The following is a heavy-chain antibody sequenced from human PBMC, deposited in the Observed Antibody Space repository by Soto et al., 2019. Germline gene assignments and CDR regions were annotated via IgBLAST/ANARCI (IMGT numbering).Heavy chain of an antibody. V-gene: IGHV1-3*01. CDR2: INAGNGNT. J-gene: IGHJ4*02. CDR3: ARESGGDYVY. Sequence: QVQLVQSGAEVKKPGASVKVSCKASGYTFTSYAMHWVRQAPGQRLEWMGWINAGNGNTKYSQKFQGRVTITRDTSASTAYMELSSLISEDTAVYYCARESGGDYVYWGQGTLVTVSS. D-gene: IGHD4-17*01. CDR1: GYTFTSYA.